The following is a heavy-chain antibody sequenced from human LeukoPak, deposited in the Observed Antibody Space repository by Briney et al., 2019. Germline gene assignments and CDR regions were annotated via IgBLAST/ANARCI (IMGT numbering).Heavy chain of an antibody. Sequence: GGSLRLSCAAFGFTFSSYGMHWVRQAPGKGLGWVAFIRYDGRNKYYGDPVKGRFSISRDNPKNTLYLQMNSLRAEDTAVYYCAKGRRYNILTGHYVSEVDPWGQGTLVTVSS. V-gene: IGHV3-30*02. CDR3: AKGRRYNILTGHYVSEVDP. CDR1: GFTFSSYG. CDR2: IRYDGRNK. J-gene: IGHJ5*02. D-gene: IGHD3-9*01.